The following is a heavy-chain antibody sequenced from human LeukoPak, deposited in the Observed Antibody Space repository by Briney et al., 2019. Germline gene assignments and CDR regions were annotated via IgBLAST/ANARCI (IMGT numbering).Heavy chain of an antibody. V-gene: IGHV1-2*02. CDR1: GFTFSSYW. CDR3: ARTAYSGEHYFDY. D-gene: IGHD3-10*01. J-gene: IGHJ4*02. CDR2: INPNSGGT. Sequence: GGSLRLSCAASGFTFSSYWMSWVRQAPGQGLEWMGWINPNSGGTNYAQKFQGRVTMTRDTSISTAYMELSRLRSDDTAVYYCARTAYSGEHYFDYWGQGTLVTVSS.